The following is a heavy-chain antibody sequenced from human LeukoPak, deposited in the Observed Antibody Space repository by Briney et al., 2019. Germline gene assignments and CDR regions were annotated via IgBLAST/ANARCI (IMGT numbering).Heavy chain of an antibody. Sequence: SETLSLTCAVSGGSISSGGYSWSWIRQPPGKGLEWIGYIYHSGSTYYNPSLKSRVTISVDRSKNQFSLKLSSVTAADTAVYYCARGVVTASSYFDYWGQGTLVTVSS. D-gene: IGHD2-21*02. CDR2: IYHSGST. V-gene: IGHV4-30-2*01. J-gene: IGHJ4*02. CDR1: GGSISSGGYS. CDR3: ARGVVTASSYFDY.